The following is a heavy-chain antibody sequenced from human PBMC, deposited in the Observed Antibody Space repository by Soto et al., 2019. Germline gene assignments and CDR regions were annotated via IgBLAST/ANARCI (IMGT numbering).Heavy chain of an antibody. J-gene: IGHJ1*01. CDR2: IYSGGST. Sequence: EVQLVESGGGLVQPGGSLRLSCAASGFTVSSNYMSWVRQAPGKGLEWVSVIYSGGSTYYADSVKGRFTISRDNVKHTRFLQMNSRRAEDTSVYYCARDRIAVAGNPEYFQHWGQGTLVTVAS. CDR1: GFTVSSNY. V-gene: IGHV3-66*01. D-gene: IGHD6-19*01. CDR3: ARDRIAVAGNPEYFQH.